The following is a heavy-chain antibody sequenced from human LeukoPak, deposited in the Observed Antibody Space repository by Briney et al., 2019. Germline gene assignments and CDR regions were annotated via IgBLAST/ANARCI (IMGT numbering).Heavy chain of an antibody. V-gene: IGHV3-7*01. CDR3: ARDRVGLRFLEWPSPFDY. Sequence: GGSLRLSCAASGFTFSSYWMSWVRQAPGKGLEWVANIKQDGSEKYYVDSVKGRFTISRDNAKNSLYLQMNSLRAEDTAVYYCARDRVGLRFLEWPSPFDYWGQGTLVTVSS. CDR2: IKQDGSEK. J-gene: IGHJ4*02. CDR1: GFTFSSYW. D-gene: IGHD3-3*01.